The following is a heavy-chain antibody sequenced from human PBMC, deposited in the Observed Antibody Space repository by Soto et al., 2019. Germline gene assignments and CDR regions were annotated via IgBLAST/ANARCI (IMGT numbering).Heavy chain of an antibody. J-gene: IGHJ4*02. CDR1: GFSLSSTRVA. D-gene: IGHD6-19*01. V-gene: IGHV2-5*02. Sequence: QITLKESGPTLVKPTQTLTLTCTFSGFSLSSTRVAVGWIRQPPGKALEWLALIYWDDDKRYSPFLKSRLTITQDTSKNQVVLTMTNMDPVDTATYYCPHSVVAGLGYYFHYRGPGTLVTVSS. CDR2: IYWDDDK. CDR3: PHSVVAGLGYYFHY.